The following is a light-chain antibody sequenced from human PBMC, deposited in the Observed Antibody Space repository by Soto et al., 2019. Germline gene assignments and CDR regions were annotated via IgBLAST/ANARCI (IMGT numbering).Light chain of an antibody. Sequence: QSVLTQPASVSGSPGQSITISCTGTSSDVGGYNYVSWYQQHPGKAPKLMIYDVSNRPSGVSNRFSGSKSGNTASLTISGLQAEDEADYYCSSYTSSSTLAYVFGPGTKVTVL. CDR1: SSDVGGYNY. CDR2: DVS. J-gene: IGLJ1*01. V-gene: IGLV2-14*01. CDR3: SSYTSSSTLAYV.